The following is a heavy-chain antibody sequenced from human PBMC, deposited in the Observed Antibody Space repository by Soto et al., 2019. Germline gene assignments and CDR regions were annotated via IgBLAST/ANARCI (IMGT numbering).Heavy chain of an antibody. J-gene: IGHJ4*02. CDR3: AKGGPLWRVGEYYFDC. Sequence: EVQLLESGGGLVQPGGSLRLSCVASGFTFSSYAMGWVRQAPGKGLEWVSAISASGGSTYYADSVKGRFTISRDNSKNTRYLQMNSLRAEDTAVYYCAKGGPLWRVGEYYFDCWGQGTLVTVSS. D-gene: IGHD2-21*01. CDR2: ISASGGST. CDR1: GFTFSSYA. V-gene: IGHV3-23*01.